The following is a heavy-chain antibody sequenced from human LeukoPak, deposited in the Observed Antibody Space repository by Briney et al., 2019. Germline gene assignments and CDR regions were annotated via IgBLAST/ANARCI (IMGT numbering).Heavy chain of an antibody. CDR1: GYTFTNYG. Sequence: ASVKVSCKASGYTFTNYGISWMRQAPGQGLEWMGWITTYNGYTNYAQKFQGRVTMTTDTSTSTAYMELRSLRSDDAAVYYCARLSGSYYIFDYWGQGTLVTVSP. V-gene: IGHV1-18*01. J-gene: IGHJ4*02. CDR2: ITTYNGYT. CDR3: ARLSGSYYIFDY. D-gene: IGHD1-26*01.